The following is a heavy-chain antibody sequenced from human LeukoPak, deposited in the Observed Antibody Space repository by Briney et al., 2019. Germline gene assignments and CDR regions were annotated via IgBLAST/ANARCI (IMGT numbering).Heavy chain of an antibody. Sequence: ASVKVSCKASGYTFSTSAISWVRQAPGQGLEWMGWIGVYNGNTKYTQKFQGRVTMTTDTSTSTAYMELRSLRSDDTAVYYCARDYSSSWYYFNNWGQGTLVTVSS. CDR2: IGVYNGNT. D-gene: IGHD6-13*01. CDR3: ARDYSSSWYYFNN. V-gene: IGHV1-18*01. CDR1: GYTFSTSA. J-gene: IGHJ4*02.